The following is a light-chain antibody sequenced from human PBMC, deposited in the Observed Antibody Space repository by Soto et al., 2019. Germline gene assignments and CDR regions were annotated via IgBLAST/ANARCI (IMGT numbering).Light chain of an antibody. CDR3: QQRSDWPQFP. CDR1: QSVGSY. CDR2: DAS. J-gene: IGKJ3*01. V-gene: IGKV3-11*01. Sequence: EIVLTQSPATLSLSPGETAILSCRASQSVGSYLAWYQNRPGQAPRLLIYDASNRATGVPPRFSGSGSGTDFTLTISSLETEDFAVYYCQQRSDWPQFPFGPGTKVDIK.